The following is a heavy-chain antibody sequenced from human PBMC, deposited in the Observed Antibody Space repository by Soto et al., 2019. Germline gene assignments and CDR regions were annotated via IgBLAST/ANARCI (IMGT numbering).Heavy chain of an antibody. CDR3: MAMDGYYYYYGMDV. V-gene: IGHV4-39*01. CDR2: IYYSGST. Sequence: PSETLSLTCTVSGGSISSSSYYWGWIRQPPGKGLEWIGSIYYSGSTYYNTSLKSRVTISVDTSKNQFSLKLSSVTAADTAVYKCMAMDGYYYYYGMDVWGQGTTVTVSS. D-gene: IGHD5-18*01. J-gene: IGHJ6*02. CDR1: GGSISSSSYY.